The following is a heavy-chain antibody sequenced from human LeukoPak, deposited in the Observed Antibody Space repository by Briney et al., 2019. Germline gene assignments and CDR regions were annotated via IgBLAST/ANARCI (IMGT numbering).Heavy chain of an antibody. Sequence: QTGGSLRLSCVGSGFNFSNYWMYWVRQAPGKGLVWVSRINSDGSSASYADSVKGRFTISRDNAKNTLYLQMNSLRAEDTAVYYCAREIDYGDYFDYWGQGTLVTVSS. V-gene: IGHV3-74*01. D-gene: IGHD4-17*01. CDR2: INSDGSSA. CDR1: GFNFSNYW. CDR3: AREIDYGDYFDY. J-gene: IGHJ4*02.